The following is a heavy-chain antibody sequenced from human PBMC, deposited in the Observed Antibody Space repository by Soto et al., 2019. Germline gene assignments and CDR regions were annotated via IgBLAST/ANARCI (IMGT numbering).Heavy chain of an antibody. CDR3: ARLDTYMLGHWFDP. CDR2: MNPNSGNT. V-gene: IGHV1-8*01. D-gene: IGHD2-8*01. CDR1: GYTFTSYD. Sequence: QVQLVQSGAEVKKPGASVKVSCKASGYTFTSYDINWVRQATGQGLEWMGWMNPNSGNTGYAQKFQGRVTMTRNTXXSTAYMELSSLRSEDTAVYYCARLDTYMLGHWFDPWGQGTLVTVSS. J-gene: IGHJ5*02.